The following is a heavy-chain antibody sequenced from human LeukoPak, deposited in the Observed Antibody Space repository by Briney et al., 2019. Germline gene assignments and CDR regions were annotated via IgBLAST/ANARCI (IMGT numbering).Heavy chain of an antibody. D-gene: IGHD3-16*01. CDR1: GFTFDDFA. CDR3: AKDIIPGDPARVAFDI. Sequence: SLRLSCAASGFTFDDFAMHWVRQAPGKGLAPVSGISWNSGSIGYVDSVKGRFTISRDNAKNSLYLQMNSLRAEDTALYYCAKDIIPGDPARVAFDIWGQGTMVTVSS. J-gene: IGHJ3*02. CDR2: ISWNSGSI. V-gene: IGHV3-9*01.